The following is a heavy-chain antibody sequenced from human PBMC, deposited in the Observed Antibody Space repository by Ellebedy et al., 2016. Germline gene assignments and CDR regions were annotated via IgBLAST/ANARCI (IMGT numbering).Heavy chain of an antibody. J-gene: IGHJ4*02. CDR2: IKPDGSEN. CDR1: GFTFSSYW. Sequence: GESLKISCAASGFTFSSYWMSWVRLAPGKGLEWVANIKPDGSENYYVGSVKGRFTISRDNAENSLYLQMNSLRAEDTAVYYCARGRYTSGWYPDYFDYWGQGTLVTVSS. V-gene: IGHV3-7*03. CDR3: ARGRYTSGWYPDYFDY. D-gene: IGHD6-19*01.